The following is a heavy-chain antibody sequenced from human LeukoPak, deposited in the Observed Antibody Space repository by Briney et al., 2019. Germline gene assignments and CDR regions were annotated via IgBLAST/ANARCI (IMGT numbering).Heavy chain of an antibody. J-gene: IGHJ4*02. Sequence: GGSLRLSCAASGFTFSSYNMNWVRQAPGKGLEWVSSISFSSSYIYYADSVKGRFTISRDNAKNSLYLQMNSLRAEDTAVYYCARLQVPRIAVAEGLDYWGQGTLVTVSS. D-gene: IGHD6-19*01. V-gene: IGHV3-21*01. CDR3: ARLQVPRIAVAEGLDY. CDR2: ISFSSSYI. CDR1: GFTFSSYN.